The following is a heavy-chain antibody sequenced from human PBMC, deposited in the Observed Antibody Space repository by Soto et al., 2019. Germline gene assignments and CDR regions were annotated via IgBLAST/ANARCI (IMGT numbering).Heavy chain of an antibody. V-gene: IGHV3-30-3*01. CDR2: ISYDGSNK. CDR1: GFTFSSYA. Sequence: QVQLVESGGGVVQPGRSLRLSCAASGFTFSSYAMHWVRQAPGKGLEWVAVISYDGSNKYYADSVKGRFTISRDNSKNTLYLQMNSLRAEDTAVYYCARDAETEMATIAGDYFDYWGQGTLVTVSS. CDR3: ARDAETEMATIAGDYFDY. D-gene: IGHD5-12*01. J-gene: IGHJ4*02.